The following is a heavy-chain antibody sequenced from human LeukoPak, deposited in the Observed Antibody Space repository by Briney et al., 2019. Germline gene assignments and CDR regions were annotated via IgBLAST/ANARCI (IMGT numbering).Heavy chain of an antibody. CDR1: GFSISEYW. CDR2: IKEDGSVK. CDR3: SRDFLGY. V-gene: IGHV3-7*01. D-gene: IGHD2/OR15-2a*01. Sequence: PGGSLRLSCVVSGFSISEYWMSWIRQAPGRGLEWVANIKEDGSVKNYVDSVKGRFTISSDSAKNTVYVQMNSLRVEDTAVYYCSRDFLGYWGRGTLVTVSS. J-gene: IGHJ4*02.